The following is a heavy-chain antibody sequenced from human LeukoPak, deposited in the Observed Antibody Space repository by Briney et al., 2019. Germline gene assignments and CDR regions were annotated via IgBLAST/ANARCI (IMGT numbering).Heavy chain of an antibody. Sequence: QPGGSLRLSCAASGFTFSSYAMSWVRQAPGKGLEWVSAISGSGGSTYYADSVKGRFTISRDNSKNTLYLQMTSLRAEDTAVYYCAKPRGDYYDSSGYYYAFDYWGQGTLVTVSS. CDR3: AKPRGDYYDSSGYYYAFDY. V-gene: IGHV3-23*01. D-gene: IGHD3-22*01. CDR2: ISGSGGST. CDR1: GFTFSSYA. J-gene: IGHJ4*02.